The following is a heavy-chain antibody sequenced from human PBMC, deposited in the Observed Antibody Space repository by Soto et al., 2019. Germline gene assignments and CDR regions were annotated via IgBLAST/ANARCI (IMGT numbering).Heavy chain of an antibody. Sequence: ASVKVSCKASGYTFTSYCINWVRQAPGQGLEWMGYIAAYNGYTRYAENFQGRVTMAIDPYTSTASMELRSLRSDDTAIYYCARWTTVTTDPLDTWGQGTMVTVS. CDR2: IAAYNGYT. D-gene: IGHD4-17*01. J-gene: IGHJ3*02. V-gene: IGHV1-18*01. CDR3: ARWTTVTTDPLDT. CDR1: GYTFTSYC.